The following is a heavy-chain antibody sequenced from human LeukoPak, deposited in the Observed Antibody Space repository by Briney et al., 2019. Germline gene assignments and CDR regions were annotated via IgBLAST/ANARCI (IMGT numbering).Heavy chain of an antibody. V-gene: IGHV4-59*01. CDR3: ARAVGWLRPFDY. D-gene: IGHD5-12*01. J-gene: IGHJ4*02. CDR1: GGSISSYY. Sequence: SETLSLTCTVSGGSISSYYWSWIRQPPGKGLEWTGYIYYSGSTNYNPSLKSRVTISVDTSKNQFSLKLSSVTAADTAVYYCARAVGWLRPFDYWGQGTLVTVSS. CDR2: IYYSGST.